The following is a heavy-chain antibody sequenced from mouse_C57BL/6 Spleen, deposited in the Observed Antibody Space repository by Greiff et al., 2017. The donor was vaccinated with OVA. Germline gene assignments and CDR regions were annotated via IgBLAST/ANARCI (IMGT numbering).Heavy chain of an antibody. CDR2: IYPGSGST. CDR1: GYTFTSYW. CDR3: ARKGVGSGSEGAFDY. D-gene: IGHD1-1*01. Sequence: QVQLQQPGAELVKPGASVKMSCKASGYTFTSYWITWVKQRPGQGLEWIGDIYPGSGSTNYNEKFKSKATLTVDTSSSTSYMQLSSLTSEDSAVYYCARKGVGSGSEGAFDYRGQGTTLTVCS. J-gene: IGHJ2*01. V-gene: IGHV1-55*01.